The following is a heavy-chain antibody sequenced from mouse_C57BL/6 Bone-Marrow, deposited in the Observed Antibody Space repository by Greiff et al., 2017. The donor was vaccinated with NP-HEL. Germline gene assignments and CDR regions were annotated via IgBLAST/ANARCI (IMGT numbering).Heavy chain of an antibody. CDR1: GFTFSSYG. D-gene: IGHD4-1*01. CDR3: ARHPGSHWYFDV. Sequence: EVQLQESGGDLVKPGGSLKLSCAASGFTFSSYGMSWVRQTPDKRLEWVATISSGGSYTYYPDSVKGRFTLSTDNAKNSLYLQMNSLKTEDTAMYYCARHPGSHWYFDVWGTGTTVTVSS. V-gene: IGHV5-6*01. CDR2: ISSGGSYT. J-gene: IGHJ1*03.